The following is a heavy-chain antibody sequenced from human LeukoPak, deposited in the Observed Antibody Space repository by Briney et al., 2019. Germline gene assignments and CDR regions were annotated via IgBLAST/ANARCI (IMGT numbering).Heavy chain of an antibody. D-gene: IGHD6-19*01. CDR3: AKDLRQWLVQSSFDY. CDR1: GFTFSSYA. V-gene: IGHV3-23*01. CDR2: ISGSGGST. J-gene: IGHJ4*02. Sequence: GGSLRLSCAASGFTFSSYAMSWVRQAPGKGLEWVSAISGSGGSTYYADSVKGRFTISRDNSKNTLYLQMNSLRAEDTAVYYCAKDLRQWLVQSSFDYWGQGTLVTVSS.